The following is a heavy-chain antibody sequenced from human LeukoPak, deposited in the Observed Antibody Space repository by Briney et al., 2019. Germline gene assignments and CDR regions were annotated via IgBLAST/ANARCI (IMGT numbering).Heavy chain of an antibody. J-gene: IGHJ6*03. V-gene: IGHV4-4*07. CDR3: ARDGIAARYYYYMDV. CDR2: IYTSGST. Sequence: SETLSLTCTVSGGSISSYYWSWIRQPAGKGLEWIGRIYTSGSTNYNPSLKSRVTMSVDTSKNQFSLKLSSVTAADTAVYYCARDGIAARYYYYMDVWGKGTTVTVSS. D-gene: IGHD6-6*01. CDR1: GGSISSYY.